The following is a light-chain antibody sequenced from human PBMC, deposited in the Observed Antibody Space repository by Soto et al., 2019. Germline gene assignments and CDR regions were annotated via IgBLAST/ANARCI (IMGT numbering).Light chain of an antibody. J-gene: IGKJ5*01. V-gene: IGKV3-11*01. CDR3: QQPHHRPIP. CDR1: QNIRGL. CDR2: DTS. Sequence: IVGRHSPAALSLSPGEKDTLFWRASQNIRGLLAWYQQRPGQAPRLLIYDTSNRATGIPARFSGSGSGTDFTLTISSLEPADFGVYYCQQPHHRPIPFGQGTRLEIK.